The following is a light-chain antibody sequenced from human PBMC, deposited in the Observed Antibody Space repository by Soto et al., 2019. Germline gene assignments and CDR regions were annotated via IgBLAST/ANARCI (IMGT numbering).Light chain of an antibody. CDR1: SSDVGSYNL. CDR2: EGS. Sequence: QSALTQPASVSGSHGQSITISCTGTSSDVGSYNLVSWYQQHPGKAPKLMIYEGSKRASGVSNRFSASKSGNTASLTISGLQAEDEADYYCCSYAGSSTWVFGGGTNLTVL. J-gene: IGLJ3*02. V-gene: IGLV2-23*01. CDR3: CSYAGSSTWV.